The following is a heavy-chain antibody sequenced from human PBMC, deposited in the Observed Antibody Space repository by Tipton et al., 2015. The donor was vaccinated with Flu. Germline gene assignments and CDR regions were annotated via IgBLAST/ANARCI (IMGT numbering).Heavy chain of an antibody. Sequence: SLRLSCAASGFTFRSFEMNWVRQAPGKGLEWVAYISSDDFTIHYADSVRGRFTISRDNAKNSLYLHMNSLRAEDAGFYFCAREGKEGQHLDLNTKWNPDAFDLWGQGTLVTVSS. CDR3: AREGKEGQHLDLNTKWNPDAFDL. J-gene: IGHJ3*01. CDR2: ISSDDFTI. CDR1: GFTFRSFE. D-gene: IGHD1-20*01. V-gene: IGHV3-48*03.